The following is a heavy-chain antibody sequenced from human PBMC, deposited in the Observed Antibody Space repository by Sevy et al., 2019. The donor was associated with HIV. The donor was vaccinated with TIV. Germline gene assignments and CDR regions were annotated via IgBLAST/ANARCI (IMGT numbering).Heavy chain of an antibody. V-gene: IGHV1-69*13. Sequence: ASVKVSCKASGGTFSSYAISWVRQAPGQGLEWMGGIIPIFGTANYAQKFQGRVTITADESTSTAYMGLSSLGSEDTAGYYCARGARGYSGYDSYYFDYWGQGTLVTVSS. CDR3: ARGARGYSGYDSYYFDY. CDR1: GGTFSSYA. CDR2: IIPIFGTA. J-gene: IGHJ4*02. D-gene: IGHD5-12*01.